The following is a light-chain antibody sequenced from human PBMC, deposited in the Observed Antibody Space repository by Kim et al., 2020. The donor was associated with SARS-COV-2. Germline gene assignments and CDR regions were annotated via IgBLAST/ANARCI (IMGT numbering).Light chain of an antibody. CDR1: HSYTGTTT. CDR2: SND. Sequence: GQRTTISCSGSHSYTGTTTVNRYRPLPGTAPQLLIHSNDQRPSGVPDRFSGSKSGASASLAISGLQSEDEADYFCAGWDDNLNGPLFGGGTKLTVL. V-gene: IGLV1-44*01. CDR3: AGWDDNLNGPL. J-gene: IGLJ2*01.